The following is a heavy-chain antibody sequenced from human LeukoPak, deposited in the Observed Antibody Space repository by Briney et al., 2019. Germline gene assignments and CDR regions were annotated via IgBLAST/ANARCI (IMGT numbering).Heavy chain of an antibody. CDR1: GFTFSNYG. CDR3: AKPIMTTVTTLGLYFDY. D-gene: IGHD4-17*01. J-gene: IGHJ4*02. V-gene: IGHV3-30*18. CDR2: ISYDGSNR. Sequence: GGSLRLSCAASGFTFSNYGMHWVRQAPGKGLEWVAVISYDGSNRYYADSVKGRFTISRDNSKNTLYLQMNSLRAEDTAVYYCAKPIMTTVTTLGLYFDYWGQGALVTVSS.